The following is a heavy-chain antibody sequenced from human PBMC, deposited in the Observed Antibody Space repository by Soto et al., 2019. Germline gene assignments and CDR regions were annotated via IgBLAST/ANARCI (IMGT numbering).Heavy chain of an antibody. V-gene: IGHV1-69*13. CDR1: GGTFSSNA. CDR2: IIPIFGTA. Sequence: ASVKLSCTACGGTFSSNAISCVRQAPGQGLEWMGGIIPIFGTANYAQKFQGRVTITADESTSTAYMELSSLRSEDTAVYYCARSEGYCSSTSCSTPFDYWGQGTLVTVSS. D-gene: IGHD2-2*01. CDR3: ARSEGYCSSTSCSTPFDY. J-gene: IGHJ4*02.